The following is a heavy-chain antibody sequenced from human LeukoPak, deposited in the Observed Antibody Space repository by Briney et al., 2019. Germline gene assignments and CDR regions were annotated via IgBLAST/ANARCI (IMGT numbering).Heavy chain of an antibody. Sequence: GASVKVSCKASGGTFSSYAISWVRQAPGQGLEWMGGIIPIFGTANYAQKFQGRVTITTDESTSTAYMELSSLRSEDTAVYYCARVGRDGYRGNPILFDYWGQGTLVTVSS. J-gene: IGHJ4*02. D-gene: IGHD5-24*01. CDR1: GGTFSSYA. V-gene: IGHV1-69*05. CDR2: IIPIFGTA. CDR3: ARVGRDGYRGNPILFDY.